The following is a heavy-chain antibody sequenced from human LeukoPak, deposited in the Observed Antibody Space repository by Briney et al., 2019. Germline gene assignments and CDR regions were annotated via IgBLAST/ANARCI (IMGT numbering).Heavy chain of an antibody. Sequence: PGRSLRLSCAASGFSFRSYGMHWVRQAPGKGLEWVTVIWYDGSNKYYADSVKGRFTISRDNSKNTLYLQMNSLRAEDTAVYYCARGGGYTYGTLGSWGQGTLVTVSS. CDR3: ARGGGYTYGTLGS. J-gene: IGHJ4*02. D-gene: IGHD5-18*01. CDR2: IWYDGSNK. V-gene: IGHV3-33*01. CDR1: GFSFRSYG.